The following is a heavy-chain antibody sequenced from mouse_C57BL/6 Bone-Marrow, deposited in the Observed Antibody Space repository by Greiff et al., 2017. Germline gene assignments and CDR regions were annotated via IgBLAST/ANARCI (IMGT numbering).Heavy chain of an antibody. Sequence: VMLVESGAELVKPGASVKLSCKASGYIFTEYTIHWVKQRSGQGLEWIGWFYPGSGSIKYNERFKDKATLTADKSSNTVYMELSRLTSEDSAVYFCARHERYYDYEEYFDYWGQGTTLTVSS. CDR3: ARHERYYDYEEYFDY. CDR1: GYIFTEYT. CDR2: FYPGSGSI. J-gene: IGHJ2*01. V-gene: IGHV1-62-2*01. D-gene: IGHD2-4*01.